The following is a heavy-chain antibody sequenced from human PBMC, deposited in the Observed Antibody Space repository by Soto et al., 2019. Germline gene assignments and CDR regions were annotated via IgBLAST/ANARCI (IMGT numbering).Heavy chain of an antibody. J-gene: IGHJ4*02. CDR1: VGSIISDY. V-gene: IGHV4-59*01. CDR2: ISYSGST. Sequence: PSETLSLTCTVSVGSIISDYWSWIRQPPGKGLEWIGYISYSGSTNYNPSLKSLVTISVDTSKNQFSLKLFSVTAADTAVYYCARVLSGSSLFDYWGQGTLVTVSS. CDR3: ARVLSGSSLFDY. D-gene: IGHD1-26*01.